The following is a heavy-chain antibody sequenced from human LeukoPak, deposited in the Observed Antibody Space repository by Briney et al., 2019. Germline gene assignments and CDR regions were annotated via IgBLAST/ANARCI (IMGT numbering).Heavy chain of an antibody. D-gene: IGHD3-16*01. V-gene: IGHV4-61*02. Sequence: SETLSLTCTVSGVSIGSTHYYWGWIRQPAGKGLEWIGRVYFSGSTNYNPSLKGRVTISVDTSKNQFSLSLMSVTAADTAVYYCVKDGGHTALDPWGQGTQVTVSS. CDR1: GVSIGSTHYY. J-gene: IGHJ5*02. CDR2: VYFSGST. CDR3: VKDGGHTALDP.